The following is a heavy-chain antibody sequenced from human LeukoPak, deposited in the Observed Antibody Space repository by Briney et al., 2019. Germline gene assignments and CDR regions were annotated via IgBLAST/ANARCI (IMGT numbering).Heavy chain of an antibody. Sequence: PSQTLSLTCIVSGGFITSSSYYWSWIRQPAGKGLEWIGRIYTSGSTNYNPSLKSRVTISVDTSKNQFSLKLSSVTAADTAVYYCARGESVFGYSSSWYRVGSFDYWGQGTLVTVSS. J-gene: IGHJ4*02. D-gene: IGHD6-13*01. CDR2: IYTSGST. CDR3: ARGESVFGYSSSWYRVGSFDY. V-gene: IGHV4-61*02. CDR1: GGFITSSSYY.